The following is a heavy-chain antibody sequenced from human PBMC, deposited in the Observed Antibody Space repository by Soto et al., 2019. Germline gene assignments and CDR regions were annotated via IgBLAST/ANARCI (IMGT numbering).Heavy chain of an antibody. CDR2: IYHSGST. D-gene: IGHD4-17*01. J-gene: IGHJ4*02. CDR1: QRSSRSRRYS. Sequence: SLICTVSQRSSRSRRYSWNWIRQPPGKGLEWIGYIYHSGSTYYNPSLKSRVTISVDRSKNQFSLKLSSVTAADTAVYYCARYQTTVTSYDYWGQGTLVTVS. V-gene: IGHV4-30-2*01. CDR3: ARYQTTVTSYDY.